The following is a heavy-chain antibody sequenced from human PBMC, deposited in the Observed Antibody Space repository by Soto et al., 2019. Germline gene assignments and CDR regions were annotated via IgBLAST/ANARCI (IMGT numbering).Heavy chain of an antibody. CDR3: ARDLTYGSGMDV. D-gene: IGHD3-10*01. CDR2: ISYDGSNK. J-gene: IGHJ6*02. CDR1: GFTFSSYA. Sequence: SGGSLRLSCAASGFTFSSYAMHWVRQAPGKGLEWVAVISYDGSNKYYADSVKGRFTISRDNSKNTLNLQMNSLRAEDTAVYYCARDLTYGSGMDVWGQGTTVTVSS. V-gene: IGHV3-30-3*01.